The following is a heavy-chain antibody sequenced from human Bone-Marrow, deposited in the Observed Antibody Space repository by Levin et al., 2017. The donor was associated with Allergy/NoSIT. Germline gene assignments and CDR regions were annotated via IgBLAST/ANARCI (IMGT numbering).Heavy chain of an antibody. CDR1: GFTFSNYD. Sequence: GESLKISCATSGFTFSNYDIHWVRQGTGKGLEWVSAIGVAGDKYYSGSVKGRFTISREKAEKSLYLQMNGLRAGDTAVYYCARAASRYDILSGHFAFDIWGQGTMVTVSS. J-gene: IGHJ3*02. CDR2: IGVAGDK. V-gene: IGHV3-13*04. CDR3: ARAASRYDILSGHFAFDI. D-gene: IGHD3-9*01.